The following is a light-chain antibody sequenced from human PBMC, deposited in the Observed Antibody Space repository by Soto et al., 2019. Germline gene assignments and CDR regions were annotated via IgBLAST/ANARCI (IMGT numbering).Light chain of an antibody. CDR3: QQYNNWPLYS. Sequence: EIVMTQSPVTLSVSPGVRATLSCRASQSVSNNLAWYQQKPGQAPRLLIYDASTRATGIPARFSGSGSGMEFTLTISSLQSEDFAVYYCQQYNNWPLYSFGQGTRLEIK. J-gene: IGKJ2*03. V-gene: IGKV3-15*01. CDR1: QSVSNN. CDR2: DAS.